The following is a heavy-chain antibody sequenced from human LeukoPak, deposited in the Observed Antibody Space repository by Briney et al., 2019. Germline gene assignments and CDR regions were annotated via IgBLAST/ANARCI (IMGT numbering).Heavy chain of an antibody. Sequence: PGGSLRLSCAASGFXFSTYSINWVRQAPGRGLEWVSYISGFTSTIYYADSVKGRFTISRDNGKNSLYLQMNSLRGEDTALYYCTRDAATAGTYWYFDLWGRGTLVTVSS. V-gene: IGHV3-48*01. CDR3: TRDAATAGTYWYFDL. CDR2: ISGFTSTI. CDR1: GFXFSTYS. D-gene: IGHD6-13*01. J-gene: IGHJ2*01.